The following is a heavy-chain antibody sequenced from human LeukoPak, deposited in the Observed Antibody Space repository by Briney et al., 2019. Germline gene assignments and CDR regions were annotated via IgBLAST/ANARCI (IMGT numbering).Heavy chain of an antibody. D-gene: IGHD2-21*02. Sequence: GGSLRLSCAASGFTVSSNYMSWVRQAPGKGLEWVSVIYSGGSTYYADSVKGRFTISRDNAQNSMYLQMNSLRVEDTAVYYCTSWGDTTAEYFQRWGQGTLVTVSS. CDR2: IYSGGST. CDR1: GFTVSSNY. V-gene: IGHV3-53*01. CDR3: TSWGDTTAEYFQR. J-gene: IGHJ1*01.